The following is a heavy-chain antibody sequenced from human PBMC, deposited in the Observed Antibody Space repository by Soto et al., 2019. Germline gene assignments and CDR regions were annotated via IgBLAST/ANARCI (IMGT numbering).Heavy chain of an antibody. Sequence: QVQLVQSGAEVKKPGASVKVSCKASGYTFTNYGISWVRQAPGQGLEWMGGIIPIFGTANYAQKFQGRVTITADESTSTAYMELSSLRSEDTAVYYCARDKYSGEAAYWGQGTLVTVSS. J-gene: IGHJ4*02. D-gene: IGHD1-26*01. CDR2: IIPIFGTA. V-gene: IGHV1-69*13. CDR1: GYTFTNYG. CDR3: ARDKYSGEAAY.